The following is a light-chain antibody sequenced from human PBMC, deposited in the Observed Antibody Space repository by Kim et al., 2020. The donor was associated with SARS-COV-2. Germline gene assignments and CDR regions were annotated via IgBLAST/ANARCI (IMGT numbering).Light chain of an antibody. V-gene: IGKV1-5*03. CDR3: QQYKSYST. J-gene: IGKJ2*01. CDR2: KAS. CDR1: QSISIW. Sequence: DIQMTQSPSTLSASVGDRVTITCRTSQSISIWLAWYQQKEGKAPKLLIYKASNLESGVPSRFSGRGSGTEFNLTISSLQPDDFATYYCQQYKSYSTFGQGTKLVI.